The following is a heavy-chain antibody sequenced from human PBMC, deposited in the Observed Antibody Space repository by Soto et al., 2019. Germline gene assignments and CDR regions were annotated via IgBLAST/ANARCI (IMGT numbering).Heavy chain of an antibody. Sequence: QVQLVQSGAEVKKPGASVKVSCKASGYSFTGLGISWVRQAPGQGLEWMGWINTYNGNTNYAQKFQGRVTMTTDTSTSTAYMELRSLRSYDTAVYYCARVEVLLWFGDLRSNWFDPWGQGTLVIVSS. D-gene: IGHD3-10*01. CDR3: ARVEVLLWFGDLRSNWFDP. V-gene: IGHV1-18*01. CDR1: GYSFTGLG. CDR2: INTYNGNT. J-gene: IGHJ5*02.